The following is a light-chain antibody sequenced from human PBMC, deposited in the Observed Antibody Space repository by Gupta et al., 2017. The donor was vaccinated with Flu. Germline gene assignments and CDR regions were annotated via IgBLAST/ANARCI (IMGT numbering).Light chain of an antibody. J-gene: IGKJ4*01. Sequence: STLSASVGDRVSITCRASQSVSTWLAWYQQEPGKPPRLLIQRASILESGVPTRFSGSGSGTDFTLTITNLQPEDFATYYCQQYSDNSSISFGGGTKVEIK. CDR1: QSVSTW. CDR2: RAS. V-gene: IGKV1-5*03. CDR3: QQYSDNSSIS.